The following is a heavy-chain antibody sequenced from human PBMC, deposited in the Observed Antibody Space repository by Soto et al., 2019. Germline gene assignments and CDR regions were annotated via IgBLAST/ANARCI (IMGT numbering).Heavy chain of an antibody. V-gene: IGHV3-23*01. J-gene: IGHJ6*02. CDR1: GFTFSSYV. Sequence: PGGSLRLSCEASGFTFSSYVMNWVRQAPGKGLEWVSVISGSVGTTYYADSVKGRFTISRDNFKNTLYLQMNSLRADDTAVYYCAKGQRGVLRTTDQVDYYNYSLDGWGQGTTVHVS. D-gene: IGHD3-3*01. CDR2: ISGSVGTT. CDR3: AKGQRGVLRTTDQVDYYNYSLDG.